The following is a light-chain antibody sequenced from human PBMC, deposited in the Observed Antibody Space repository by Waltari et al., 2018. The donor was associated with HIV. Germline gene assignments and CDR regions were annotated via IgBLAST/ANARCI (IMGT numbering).Light chain of an antibody. CDR2: EAI. CDR3: SSYGGSSIWL. V-gene: IGLV2-23*01. J-gene: IGLJ2*01. Sequence: QSALTQPASVSGSPGQSITISCTGTSSDVGNYNLVSWYQQNPGKAPKLIIYEAIKRPSGVSDRISGSKSASTASLTISGLQADDEADYFCSSYGGSSIWLFGGGTKLTVL. CDR1: SSDVGNYNL.